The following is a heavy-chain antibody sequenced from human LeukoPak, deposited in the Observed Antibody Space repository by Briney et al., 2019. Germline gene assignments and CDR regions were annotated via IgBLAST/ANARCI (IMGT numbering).Heavy chain of an antibody. CDR2: INPNSGGT. CDR3: ARFMITFGGVIVNYFDY. CDR1: GYTFTGYY. Sequence: GASVKVSCKASGYTFTGYYMHWVRQAPGQGLEWMGWINPNSGGTNYAQKFQGRVTMTRDTSISTAYMELSRLRSDDTAVYYCARFMITFGGVIVNYFDYWGQGTLVTVSS. V-gene: IGHV1-2*02. J-gene: IGHJ4*02. D-gene: IGHD3-16*02.